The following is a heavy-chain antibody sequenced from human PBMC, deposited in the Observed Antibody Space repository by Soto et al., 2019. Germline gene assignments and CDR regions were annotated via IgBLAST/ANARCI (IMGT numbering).Heavy chain of an antibody. CDR1: GYTFTSYH. CDR2: MNPNSGNT. Sequence: ASAKVSCKASGYTFTSYHINWVRQATGQGLEWMGWMNPNSGNTGYAQKFQGRVTMTRNTSISTAYMELSSLTSEDTAVYYCARGRGDVLLCCGEFYHYFDYWGQGALVTVSS. V-gene: IGHV1-8*01. CDR3: ARGRGDVLLCCGEFYHYFDY. J-gene: IGHJ4*02. D-gene: IGHD3-10*01.